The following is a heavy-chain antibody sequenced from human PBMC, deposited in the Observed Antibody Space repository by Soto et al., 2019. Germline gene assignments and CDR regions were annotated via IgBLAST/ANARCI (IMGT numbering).Heavy chain of an antibody. D-gene: IGHD3-9*01. J-gene: IGHJ4*02. V-gene: IGHV4-34*01. CDR2: INHSGST. Sequence: QVQLQQWGAGLLKPSETLSLTCAVYGGSFSGYYWSWIRQPPGKGLEWIGEINHSGSTNYNPSLKSRVTISVDTSKNQFSRKLSSVTAADTAVYYCARGPYYDILTGYSGVFDYWGQGTLVTVSS. CDR3: ARGPYYDILTGYSGVFDY. CDR1: GGSFSGYY.